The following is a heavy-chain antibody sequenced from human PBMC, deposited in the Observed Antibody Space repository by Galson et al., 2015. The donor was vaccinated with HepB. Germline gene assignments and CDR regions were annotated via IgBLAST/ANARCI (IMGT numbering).Heavy chain of an antibody. J-gene: IGHJ3*02. CDR3: ARVRDIVVVVAATQGLAFDI. D-gene: IGHD2-15*01. CDR2: IDPNSGGT. V-gene: IGHV1-2*06. CDR1: GYTFTGYY. Sequence: SVKVSCKASGYTFTGYYIHWVRQAPGQGLEWMGRIDPNSGGTNYAQKFQGRVTMTRDTSISTAYMELSRLRSDDTAVYYCARVRDIVVVVAATQGLAFDIWGQGTMVTVSS.